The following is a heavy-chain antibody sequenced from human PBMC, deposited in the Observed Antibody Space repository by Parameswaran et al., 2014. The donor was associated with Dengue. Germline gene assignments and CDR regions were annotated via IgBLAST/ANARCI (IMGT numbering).Heavy chain of an antibody. Sequence: WVRQAPGQGLEWMGWINPKSGDTNYAQKFKGWVTMTRDTSISTAYMEVSRLRSDDTAVYYCARGSNPGFTYGYDYYYYYMDFWAKDHGHRLL. CDR2: INPKSGDT. CDR3: ARGSNPGFTYGYDYYYYYMDF. J-gene: IGHJ6*03. V-gene: IGHV1-2*04. D-gene: IGHD5-18*01.